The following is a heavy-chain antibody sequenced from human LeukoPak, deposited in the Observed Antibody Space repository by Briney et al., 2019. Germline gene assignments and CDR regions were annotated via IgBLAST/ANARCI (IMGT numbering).Heavy chain of an antibody. D-gene: IGHD4-17*01. J-gene: IGHJ4*02. Sequence: PGGSLQISCKGSGFHFTSYWIGWGRPVPGKGREGMGIIYPGDSDTRYSPSFQGQVTISADKSISTAYLQWSSLQASDTAMYYCARRGYGDELRNFDYWGQGTLVTVSS. CDR2: IYPGDSDT. CDR1: GFHFTSYW. CDR3: ARRGYGDELRNFDY. V-gene: IGHV5-51*01.